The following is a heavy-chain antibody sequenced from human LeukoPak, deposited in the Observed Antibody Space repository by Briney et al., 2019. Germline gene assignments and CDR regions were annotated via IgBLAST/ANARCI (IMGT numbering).Heavy chain of an antibody. CDR2: INSDGGNT. D-gene: IGHD6-19*01. CDR3: ARDGSGWNFDY. Sequence: GGSLRLSCAASGFTLSTYWMHWVRQAPGKGLVWVARINSDGGNTSYADSVKGRFTISRDNAKNTLNLQMNSLRVEDTAVYYCARDGSGWNFDYWGQGALVTVSS. J-gene: IGHJ4*02. CDR1: GFTLSTYW. V-gene: IGHV3-74*01.